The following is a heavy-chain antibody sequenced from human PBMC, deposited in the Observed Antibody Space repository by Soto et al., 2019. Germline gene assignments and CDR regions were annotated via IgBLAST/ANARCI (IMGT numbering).Heavy chain of an antibody. V-gene: IGHV3-23*01. CDR1: GFTFSSYA. CDR3: AKNYYGSGKPGWFDP. CDR2: ISGSGGST. Sequence: GGSLRLSCAASGFTFSSYAMSWVRQAPGKGLEWVSAISGSGGSTYYADSVKGRFTISRDNSKNTLYLQMNSLRAEDTAVYYCAKNYYGSGKPGWFDPWGQGTLVTVSS. D-gene: IGHD3-10*01. J-gene: IGHJ5*02.